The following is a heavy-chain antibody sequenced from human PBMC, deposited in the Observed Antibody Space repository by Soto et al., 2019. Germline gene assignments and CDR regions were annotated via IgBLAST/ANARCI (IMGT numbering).Heavy chain of an antibody. Sequence: PGGSLRLSCAASGFTVSTNYMIWVRQAPGKGLEWVSVIYSGGTTYYADFVKGRFTISRDNSKNTLLLQMNSLRAEDTAVYYCARGSLVPTSYAMDVWGQGTTVTVSS. V-gene: IGHV3-53*01. CDR2: IYSGGTT. J-gene: IGHJ6*02. D-gene: IGHD2-2*01. CDR1: GFTVSTNY. CDR3: ARGSLVPTSYAMDV.